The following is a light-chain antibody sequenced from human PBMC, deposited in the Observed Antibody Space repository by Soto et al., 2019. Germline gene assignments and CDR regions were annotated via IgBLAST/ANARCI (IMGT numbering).Light chain of an antibody. Sequence: IQMTQTPSSLSASVGVRVTITCRSSQGITNYLAGYQQKPGKVPKLLIYDAYTLQSGVPSRFSGSGSGTDFTLPISILQPEDVATYYCQKYNSALGTFDQGPKVDIK. CDR3: QKYNSALGT. CDR2: DAY. V-gene: IGKV1-27*01. J-gene: IGKJ1*01. CDR1: QGITNY.